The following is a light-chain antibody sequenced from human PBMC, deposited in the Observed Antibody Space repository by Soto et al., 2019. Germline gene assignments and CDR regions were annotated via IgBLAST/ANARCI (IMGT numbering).Light chain of an antibody. Sequence: QSALTQLASVSGSPGQSITISCTGTSSDVGGYNYVSWYQHHPGKAPKPIIYDVSNRPPGVSIRFSGSKSDNTASLTISGLQPEVEANYHYIFCTASNPPQSVFGPGTKFTVL. CDR1: SSDVGGYNY. V-gene: IGLV2-14*03. CDR2: DVS. J-gene: IGLJ1*01. CDR3: IFCTASNPPQSV.